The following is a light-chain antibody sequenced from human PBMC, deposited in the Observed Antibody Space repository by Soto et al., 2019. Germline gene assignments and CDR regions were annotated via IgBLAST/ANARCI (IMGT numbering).Light chain of an antibody. CDR3: QKYNSASWT. CDR2: AAS. J-gene: IGKJ1*01. V-gene: IGKV1-27*01. Sequence: DIQMTQSPSSLSASVGDRVTITCRASPGISNYLAWYQQKPGKVPKLLIYAASTLQSGVPSRFSGSGSGTDFTLTISSLQPEDVATYYCQKYNSASWTVGQGTKVEIK. CDR1: PGISNY.